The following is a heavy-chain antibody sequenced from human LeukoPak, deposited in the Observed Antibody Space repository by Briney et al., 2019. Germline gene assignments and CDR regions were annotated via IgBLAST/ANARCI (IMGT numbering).Heavy chain of an antibody. Sequence: GGSLRLSCPASGFTFSSYGMHWVRQAPGKGLEWVAMIWYDGSNMYYADSVKGRFTNSRDNSKNTVFLQMNSLRAEDTGVYYCARGGCARSSCYDNWGQGTLVTVSS. CDR1: GFTFSSYG. J-gene: IGHJ4*02. CDR3: ARGGCARSSCYDN. D-gene: IGHD6-13*01. V-gene: IGHV3-33*01. CDR2: IWYDGSNM.